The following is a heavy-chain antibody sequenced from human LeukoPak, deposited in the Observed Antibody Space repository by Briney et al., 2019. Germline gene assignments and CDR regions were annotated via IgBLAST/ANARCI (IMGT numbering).Heavy chain of an antibody. D-gene: IGHD3-10*01. V-gene: IGHV1-2*02. CDR1: GYTFTGYY. CDR3: ARSERSGSYTMDV. Sequence: ASVKVSCKASGYTFTGYYMHWVRQAPGQGLEWMGWINPNSGGTNYAQKSQGRVTMTRDTSISTAYMELSRLRSDDTAVYYCARSERSGSYTMDVWGQGTTVTVSS. J-gene: IGHJ6*02. CDR2: INPNSGGT.